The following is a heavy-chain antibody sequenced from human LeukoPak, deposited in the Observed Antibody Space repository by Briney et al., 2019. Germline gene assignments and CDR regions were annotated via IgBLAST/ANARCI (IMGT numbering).Heavy chain of an antibody. CDR3: ARGIVVEAFDI. CDR1: GGSISSVSYY. V-gene: IGHV4-61*02. Sequence: SETLSLTCTVSGGSISSVSYYWSWIREPAGKGLEWIGRIYTDGSTEYNPSLKSRVTISVDTSKNQFSLKLSSVTAADTAVYYCARGIVVEAFDIWGQGTMVTVSS. D-gene: IGHD2-21*01. J-gene: IGHJ3*02. CDR2: IYTDGST.